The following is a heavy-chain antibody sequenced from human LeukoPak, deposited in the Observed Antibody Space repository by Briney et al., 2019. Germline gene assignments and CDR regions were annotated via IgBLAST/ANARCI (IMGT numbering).Heavy chain of an antibody. Sequence: GGSLRLSCTASGFTFGDYAMSWVRQAPGKGLEWVGFIRSKAYGGTTEYAASVKGRFTISRDDSKSIAYLQMNSLKTEDTAVYYCTRDSGSHLMDVWGKGTTVTVSS. CDR1: GFTFGDYA. CDR3: TRDSGSHLMDV. J-gene: IGHJ6*03. CDR2: IRSKAYGGTT. D-gene: IGHD1-26*01. V-gene: IGHV3-49*04.